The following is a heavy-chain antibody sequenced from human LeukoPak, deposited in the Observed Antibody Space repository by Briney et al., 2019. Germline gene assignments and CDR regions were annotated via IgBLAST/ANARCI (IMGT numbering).Heavy chain of an antibody. CDR3: AREGYCSGTNCPVEY. J-gene: IGHJ4*02. D-gene: IGHD2-15*01. Sequence: ASVKVPCKASGYTFTGYNMFWVRQAPGQGLEWMGWINPNSGVTNYAQSFQGRVTMTRDTSVRTAYMELSRLRSDDTALYYCAREGYCSGTNCPVEYWGQGTLVTVSS. CDR2: INPNSGVT. V-gene: IGHV1-2*02. CDR1: GYTFTGYN.